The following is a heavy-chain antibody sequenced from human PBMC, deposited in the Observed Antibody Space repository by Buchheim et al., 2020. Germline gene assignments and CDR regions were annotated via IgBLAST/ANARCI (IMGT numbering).Heavy chain of an antibody. CDR2: ISSTSTSI. Sequence: EVQLVESGGDLVQPGGSLRLSCAASGFTFRTYSMNWVRQAPGKGLEWVSYISSTSTSIYYADPVKGRFTISRDNVMNSLYLQMNSLRAEDTAVYYCARDNGYYDILTGYYTGWFDPWGQGTL. CDR3: ARDNGYYDILTGYYTGWFDP. J-gene: IGHJ5*02. CDR1: GFTFRTYS. V-gene: IGHV3-48*01. D-gene: IGHD3-9*01.